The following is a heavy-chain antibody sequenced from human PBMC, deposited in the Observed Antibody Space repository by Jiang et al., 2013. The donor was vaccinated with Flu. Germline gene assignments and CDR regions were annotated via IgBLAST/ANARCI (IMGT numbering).Heavy chain of an antibody. CDR1: TFSSYA. J-gene: IGHJ4*02. D-gene: IGHD1-26*01. Sequence: TFSSYAISWVRQAPGQGLEWMGGIIPIFGIANYAQKFQGRVTITADESTSTAYMELSSLRSEDTAVYYCARVEYRGGSYVYFDYWGQGTLVTVSS. V-gene: IGHV1-69*01. CDR3: ARVEYRGGSYVYFDY. CDR2: IIPIFGIA.